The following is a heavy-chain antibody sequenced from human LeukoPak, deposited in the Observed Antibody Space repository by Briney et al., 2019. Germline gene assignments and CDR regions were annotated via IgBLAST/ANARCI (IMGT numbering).Heavy chain of an antibody. V-gene: IGHV1-2*02. CDR1: GYTFTGYY. CDR2: INPNSGGT. D-gene: IGHD1-26*01. CDR3: AREVSGSYYDY. Sequence: VASVKVSCKASGYTFTGYYMHWVRQAPGQGLEWMGWINPNSGGTNYAQKFQGRVTMTRDTSISTAYMELSRLRSEDTAMYYCAREVSGSYYDYWGQGTLVTVSS. J-gene: IGHJ4*02.